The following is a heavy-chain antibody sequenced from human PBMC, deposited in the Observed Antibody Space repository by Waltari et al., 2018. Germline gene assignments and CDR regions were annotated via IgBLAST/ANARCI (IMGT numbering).Heavy chain of an antibody. D-gene: IGHD1-26*01. Sequence: QVQLQESGPGLVKPSETLSLTCAVSSYSTSSGYYWGWIRQPPGKGLEWVGSIYHSGSAYYTPSLKSRVTISVDTSKNQFSLKLSSVTAADTAVYYCARANNQLGSGIYFSFDYWGQGTLVTVSS. CDR2: IYHSGSA. CDR3: ARANNQLGSGIYFSFDY. J-gene: IGHJ4*02. CDR1: SYSTSSGYY. V-gene: IGHV4-38-2*01.